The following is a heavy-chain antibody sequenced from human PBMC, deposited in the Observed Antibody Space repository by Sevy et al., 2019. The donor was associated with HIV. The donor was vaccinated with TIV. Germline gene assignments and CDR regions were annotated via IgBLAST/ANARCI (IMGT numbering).Heavy chain of an antibody. D-gene: IGHD1-7*01. V-gene: IGHV3-7*01. Sequence: GGSLRLSCIASGFTLGNHYISWVRQAPGRGLERVASIKKDGSEKKYVDSVKGRFSISRENAKNSVYLQMNSLRAEDTAVYYCARDRLGTVSPLDYWGQGTLVTVSS. CDR3: ARDRLGTVSPLDY. CDR1: GFTLGNHY. CDR2: IKKDGSEK. J-gene: IGHJ4*02.